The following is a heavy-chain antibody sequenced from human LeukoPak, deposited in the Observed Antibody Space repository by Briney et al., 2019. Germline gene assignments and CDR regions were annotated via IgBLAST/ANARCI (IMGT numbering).Heavy chain of an antibody. CDR2: ISSSGSTI. Sequence: PGGSLRLSCAASGLTFSFYSMNWVRQAPGKGLEWVSYISSSGSTIYYADSVKGRFTISRDNAKNSLYLQMNSLRAEDTAVYYCARIEYSSSSLDYWGQGTLVTVSS. V-gene: IGHV3-48*04. D-gene: IGHD6-13*01. J-gene: IGHJ4*02. CDR3: ARIEYSSSSLDY. CDR1: GLTFSFYS.